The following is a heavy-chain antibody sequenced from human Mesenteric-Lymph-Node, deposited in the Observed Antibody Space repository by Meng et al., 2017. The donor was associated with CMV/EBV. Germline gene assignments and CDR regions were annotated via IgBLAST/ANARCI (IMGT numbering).Heavy chain of an antibody. CDR1: GGSFSGYY. V-gene: IGHV4-34*01. Sequence: SETLSLTCAVYGGSFSGYYWSWIRQPPGKGLEWIGEINHSGSTNYNPSLKSRVTISVDTSKNQFSLKLSSVTAADTAVYYCARGERTTVLLWFGEYYYGMDVWGQGTTVTVSS. D-gene: IGHD3-10*01. CDR3: ARGERTTVLLWFGEYYYGMDV. J-gene: IGHJ6*02. CDR2: INHSGST.